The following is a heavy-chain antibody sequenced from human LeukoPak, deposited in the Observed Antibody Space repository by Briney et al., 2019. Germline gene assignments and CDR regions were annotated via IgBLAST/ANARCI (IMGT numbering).Heavy chain of an antibody. Sequence: GGSLRLSCAASGFTFSSYAMSWVRQAPGKGLEWVSAISGSGGSTYYADSVKGRFTISRDNSKNTLYLQMNSLGAEDTAVYYCAKDPFGHYGMDVWGQGTTVTVSS. J-gene: IGHJ6*02. CDR2: ISGSGGST. D-gene: IGHD3-16*01. V-gene: IGHV3-23*01. CDR3: AKDPFGHYGMDV. CDR1: GFTFSSYA.